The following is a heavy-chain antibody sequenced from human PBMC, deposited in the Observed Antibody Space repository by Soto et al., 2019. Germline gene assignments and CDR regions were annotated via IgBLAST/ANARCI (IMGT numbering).Heavy chain of an antibody. V-gene: IGHV3-30*18. D-gene: IGHD6-6*01. CDR1: GFTLSGVD. Sequence: QVQLVESGGGVVQPGTSLSLSCSASGFTLSGVDMHWVRQAPGKGLEGVAVMSYEGRNQYYADSVKGRFTVSRDSSKSTLYLQMNSLRTEDAAVYYCAKGGWYTSSSRSDCWGQGTLVTVSS. CDR2: MSYEGRNQ. J-gene: IGHJ4*02. CDR3: AKGGWYTSSSRSDC.